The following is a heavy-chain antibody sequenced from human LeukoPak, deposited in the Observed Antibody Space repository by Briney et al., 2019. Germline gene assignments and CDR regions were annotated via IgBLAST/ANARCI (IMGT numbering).Heavy chain of an antibody. CDR1: GFPFSNNV. Sequence: GGSLRLSCTASGFPFSNNVMIWVREAPGGGLEWLSAINGRGYSTYYADSVKGRFTISRDNSKNTLYLQMNSLRAEDTAMYYCAKTFPYGTTWYGFCDYWGQGALVTVSS. V-gene: IGHV3-23*01. CDR3: AKTFPYGTTWYGFCDY. J-gene: IGHJ4*02. D-gene: IGHD3-3*01. CDR2: INGRGYST.